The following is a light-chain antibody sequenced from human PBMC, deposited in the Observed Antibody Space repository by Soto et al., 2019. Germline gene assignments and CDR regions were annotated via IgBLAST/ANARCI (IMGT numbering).Light chain of an antibody. J-gene: IGKJ5*01. CDR1: QSVSSFY. CDR2: GAS. V-gene: IGKV3-20*01. CDR3: HQYGSSPPVT. Sequence: ENVLTQSPGTLSLSPGERATLSCMASQSVSSFYLAWYQQKPGQAPRLLIYGASSRATGIPDRFSGSGSGTDFTLTISRLEPEDFAMYYCHQYGSSPPVTFGQGTRLEIK.